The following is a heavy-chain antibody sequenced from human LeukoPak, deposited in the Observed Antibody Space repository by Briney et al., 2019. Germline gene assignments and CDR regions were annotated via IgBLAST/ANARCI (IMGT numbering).Heavy chain of an antibody. V-gene: IGHV4-59*01. CDR2: IYYGRTL. CDR3: ARRSNWGPSNWFDP. J-gene: IGHJ5*02. CDR1: GGSFSGYY. D-gene: IGHD7-27*01. Sequence: SETLSLTCAVYGGSFSGYYWSWIRQPPGKGLEWIGHIYYGRTLNYNPSLKSRVTISMDTSKNQFSLRLTSVTAADTAVYYCARRSNWGPSNWFDPWGQGTLVTVSS.